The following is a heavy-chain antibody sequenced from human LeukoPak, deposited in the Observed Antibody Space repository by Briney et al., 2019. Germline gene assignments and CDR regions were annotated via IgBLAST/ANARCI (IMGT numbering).Heavy chain of an antibody. CDR2: IKQDGSEK. Sequence: GGSLRLSCAASGFTFSSHWMSWVRQAPGKGLEWVANIKQDGSEKYYVDSVKGRFTISRDNAKNSLYLQMNSLRAEDTAVYYCARESGDFDYWGQGTLVTVSS. CDR3: ARESGDFDY. J-gene: IGHJ4*02. V-gene: IGHV3-7*03. D-gene: IGHD2-15*01. CDR1: GFTFSSHW.